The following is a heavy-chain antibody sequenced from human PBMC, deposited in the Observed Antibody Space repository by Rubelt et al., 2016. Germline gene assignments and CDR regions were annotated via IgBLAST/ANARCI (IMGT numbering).Heavy chain of an antibody. D-gene: IGHD3-16*01. V-gene: IGHV3-7*04. Sequence: EVQLVESGGGLAQPGESLRLSCTASGFTFSDHWMSWVRQAPGKGLEWVADIKSDGSEKSYGDSVKGRFTISRDSAKDSLYLQMNGLGAEDTGVYYCARGHYGRDYWGQGTLVTVSS. J-gene: IGHJ4*02. CDR1: GFTFSDHW. CDR3: ARGHYGRDY. CDR2: IKSDGSEK.